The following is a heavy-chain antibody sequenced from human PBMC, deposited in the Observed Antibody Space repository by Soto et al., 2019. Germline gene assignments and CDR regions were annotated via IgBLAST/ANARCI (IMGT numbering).Heavy chain of an antibody. CDR2: INGYNGNT. J-gene: IGHJ6*02. CDR3: ARMGDVPYYYYGMDV. V-gene: IGHV1-18*01. D-gene: IGHD3-16*01. Sequence: QVKLVQSGAEVKKPGASVKVSCKASGYTFSTYGISWVRQAPGQGLEWMGWINGYNGNTNYAPKLQGRITMTTDTSTTTAYMELSSLRSDDTAVYYCARMGDVPYYYYGMDVWGQGTTVTVSS. CDR1: GYTFSTYG.